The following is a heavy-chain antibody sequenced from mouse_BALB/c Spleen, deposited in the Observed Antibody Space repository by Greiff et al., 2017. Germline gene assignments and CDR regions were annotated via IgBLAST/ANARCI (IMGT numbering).Heavy chain of an antibody. Sequence: QVQLKQSGAELARPGASAKLSCKASGYTFTSYWMQWVKQRPGQGLEWIGAIYPGDGDTRYTQKFKGNATLTADKSSSTAYMQLSSLASEDSAVYYCARAVTPRKNFDYWGQGTTLTVSS. V-gene: IGHV1-87*01. D-gene: IGHD2-13*01. CDR2: IYPGDGDT. CDR3: ARAVTPRKNFDY. J-gene: IGHJ2*01. CDR1: GYTFTSYW.